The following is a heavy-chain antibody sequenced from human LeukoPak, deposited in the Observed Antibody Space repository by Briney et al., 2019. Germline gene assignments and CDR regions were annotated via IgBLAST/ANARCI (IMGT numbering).Heavy chain of an antibody. CDR2: IYYSGST. D-gene: IGHD6-13*01. V-gene: IGHV4-39*07. CDR3: ARDGRYSSSWQGWFDP. Sequence: SETLSLTCTVSGGSISSSSYYWGWIRQPPGKGLEWIGSIYYSGSTYYNPSLKSRVTISVDTSKNQFSLKLSSVTAADTAVYYCARDGRYSSSWQGWFDPWGQGTLVTVSS. CDR1: GGSISSSSYY. J-gene: IGHJ5*02.